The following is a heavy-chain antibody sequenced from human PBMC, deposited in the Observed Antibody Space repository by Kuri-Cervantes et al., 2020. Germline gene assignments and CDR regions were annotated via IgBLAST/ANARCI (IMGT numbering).Heavy chain of an antibody. CDR2: IKSKTDGGTT. V-gene: IGHV3-15*01. CDR1: GLTFSNAW. D-gene: IGHD1-26*01. CDR3: ARSMVGTQDY. J-gene: IGHJ4*02. Sequence: GGSLRLSCVTSGLTFSNAWMSWVRQAPGKGLEWVGRIKSKTDGGTTDYAAPVKGRFTISRDDSKNTLYLQMNSLKTEDTAVHYCARSMVGTQDYWGQGTLVTVSS.